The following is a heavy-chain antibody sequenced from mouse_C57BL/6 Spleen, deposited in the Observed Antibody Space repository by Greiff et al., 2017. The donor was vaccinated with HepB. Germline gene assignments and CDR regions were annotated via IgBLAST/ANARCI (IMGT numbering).Heavy chain of an antibody. V-gene: IGHV1-64*01. CDR1: GYTFTSYW. J-gene: IGHJ3*01. Sequence: QVQLQQPGAELVKPGASVKFSCKASGYTFTSYWMHWVKQRPGQGLEWIGMIHPNSGSTNYNEKFKSKATLTVDKSSSTAYMQLSSLTSEDSAVYYCARNYGSSSAWFAYWGQGTLVTVSA. D-gene: IGHD1-1*01. CDR3: ARNYGSSSAWFAY. CDR2: IHPNSGST.